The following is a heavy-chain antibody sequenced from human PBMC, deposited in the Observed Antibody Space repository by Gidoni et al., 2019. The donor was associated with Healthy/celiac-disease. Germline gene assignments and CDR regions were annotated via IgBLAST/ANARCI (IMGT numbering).Heavy chain of an antibody. D-gene: IGHD5-12*01. CDR2: ISGSGGST. CDR1: GFTFSSYA. Sequence: EVQLLESGGGLVQPGGSLRLSCAASGFTFSSYAMSWVRQAPGKGLEWVSAISGSGGSTYYADSVKGRFTISRDNSKNTLYLQMNSLRAEDTAVYYCAKDGMATSLLVGSFDYWGQGTLVTVSS. CDR3: AKDGMATSLLVGSFDY. V-gene: IGHV3-23*01. J-gene: IGHJ4*02.